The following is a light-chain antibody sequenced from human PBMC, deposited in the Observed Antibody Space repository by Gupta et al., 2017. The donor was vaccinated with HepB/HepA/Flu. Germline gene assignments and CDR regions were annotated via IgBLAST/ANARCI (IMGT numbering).Light chain of an antibody. J-gene: IGKJ4*01. CDR3: QQYSTSGLT. V-gene: IGKV3-20*01. CDR2: GAS. CDR1: QTIRSNY. Sequence: IVLTQSPGTLSLPPGERATLSCRASQTIRSNYVAWYQQKPGQAPRLLIYGASNRAIGVPDRLTGSWSGPDFTLIINRLEPEDSALYYCQQYSTSGLTFGGGTKVEIK.